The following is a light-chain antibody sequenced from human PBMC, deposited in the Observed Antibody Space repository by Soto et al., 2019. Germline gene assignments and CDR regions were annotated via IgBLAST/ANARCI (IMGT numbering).Light chain of an antibody. V-gene: IGLV2-14*01. CDR1: RSDVGAYNY. Sequence: QSVLTQPASVSGSPGQSIAISCTGTRSDVGAYNYVSWYQQHPGKAPKLMISEVTNRPSGVSDRFSGSKSGNTASLTIPGLQAEDEADYYCGSYTSSLYVFGTGTKVTVL. CDR2: EVT. J-gene: IGLJ1*01. CDR3: GSYTSSLYV.